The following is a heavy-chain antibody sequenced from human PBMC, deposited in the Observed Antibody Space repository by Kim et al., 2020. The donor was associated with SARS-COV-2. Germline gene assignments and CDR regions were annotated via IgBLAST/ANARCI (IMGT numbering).Heavy chain of an antibody. V-gene: IGHV3-23*01. Sequence: GGSLRLSCVDSGFTFNNNAMSWVRQAPGKGLEWVSAIGVNAGTTFYAESVKGRFTISRDNSKNTLYLQMNSLRLEDTAVYYCTNVYTTRGRESPEDYYYYVMAVGGQGTAVTVS. CDR2: IGVNAGTT. CDR1: GFTFNNNA. CDR3: TNVYTTRGRESPEDYYYYVMAV. J-gene: IGHJ6*01. D-gene: IGHD2-2*02.